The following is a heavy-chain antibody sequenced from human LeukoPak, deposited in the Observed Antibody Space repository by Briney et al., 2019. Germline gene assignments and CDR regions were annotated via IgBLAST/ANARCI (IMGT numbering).Heavy chain of an antibody. J-gene: IGHJ3*01. Sequence: GGSLRLSCAASGFIFSSYVMTWVRQAPGKGLEWVSGISGSGDKTYYADSVTGRSTISRDNSEDTLYLQMNSLRADDTAVYYCAIGERFIDAFEFWGQGTMVTVSS. V-gene: IGHV3-23*01. CDR3: AIGERFIDAFEF. CDR2: ISGSGDKT. CDR1: GFIFSSYV.